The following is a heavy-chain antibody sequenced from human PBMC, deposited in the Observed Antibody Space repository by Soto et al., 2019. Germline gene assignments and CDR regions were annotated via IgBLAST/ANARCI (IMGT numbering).Heavy chain of an antibody. D-gene: IGHD1-26*01. CDR3: AREEGLLNWFDP. CDR1: GFTFSSYS. J-gene: IGHJ5*02. V-gene: IGHV3-48*01. CDR2: ISSSSSTI. Sequence: EVQLVESGGGLVQPGGSLRLSCAASGFTFSSYSMNCVRQAPGKGLEWVSYISSSSSTIYYADNVKGRFTISRDNAKNSLYLQMNILRAEDTAVYYCAREEGLLNWFDPWGQGTLVTVSS.